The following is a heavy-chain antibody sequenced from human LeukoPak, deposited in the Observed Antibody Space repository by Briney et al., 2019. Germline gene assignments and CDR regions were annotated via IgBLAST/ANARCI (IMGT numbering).Heavy chain of an antibody. V-gene: IGHV3-23*01. CDR2: ISGSGGST. D-gene: IGHD3-10*01. J-gene: IGHJ3*02. Sequence: SGGSLRLSCAASGFTFSSYGMHWVRQAPGKGLEWVSAISGSGGSTYYADSVKGRFTISRDNSENTLYLQIHSLRVEDTAIYYCAKSASFYSGSGSYSDAFDIWGQGTMVTVSS. CDR3: AKSASFYSGSGSYSDAFDI. CDR1: GFTFSSYG.